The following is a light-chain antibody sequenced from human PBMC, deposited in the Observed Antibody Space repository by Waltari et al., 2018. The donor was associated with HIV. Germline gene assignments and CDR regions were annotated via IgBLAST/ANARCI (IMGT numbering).Light chain of an antibody. CDR1: QSVRSN. CDR2: DAS. Sequence: EIVMTQSPATLSVSPGERATLSCRASQSVRSNLAWYQQKPGQAPRLLIYDASTMATGIPARFSGSGSGTEFTLTISSLQSEDLAVYYCQQYDNWWTFGQGTKVEIK. CDR3: QQYDNWWT. J-gene: IGKJ1*01. V-gene: IGKV3-15*01.